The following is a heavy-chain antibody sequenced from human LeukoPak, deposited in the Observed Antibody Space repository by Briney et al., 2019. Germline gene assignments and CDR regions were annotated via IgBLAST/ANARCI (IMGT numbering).Heavy chain of an antibody. CDR3: AKDFYSIRSEWFDH. CDR1: GFTFSSYG. J-gene: IGHJ5*02. V-gene: IGHV3-30*02. Sequence: GGSLRLSCAASGFTFSSYGMHWVRQAPGKGLEGVVFIRYDGSNKYYADSVKGRFTISRDNSKNTLYLQMNSLRAEDTAVYYCAKDFYSIRSEWFDHWGQGTLVTVSS. CDR2: IRYDGSNK. D-gene: IGHD4-11*01.